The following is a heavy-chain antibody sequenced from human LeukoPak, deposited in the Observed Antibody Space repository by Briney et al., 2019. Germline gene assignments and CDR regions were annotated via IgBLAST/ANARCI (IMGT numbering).Heavy chain of an antibody. J-gene: IGHJ3*02. CDR2: INSDGSST. CDR1: GITFSSYW. V-gene: IGHV3-74*01. CDR3: ASDYGQDAFDI. Sequence: GGSLRLSCAASGITFSSYWMHWVRQAPGKGLVWVSRINSDGSSTSYADSVKGRFTISRDNAKNTLYLQMNSLRAEDTAVYYCASDYGQDAFDIWGQGTMVTVSS. D-gene: IGHD4-17*01.